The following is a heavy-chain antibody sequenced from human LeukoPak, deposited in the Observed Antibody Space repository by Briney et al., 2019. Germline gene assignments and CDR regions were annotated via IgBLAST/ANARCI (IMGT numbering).Heavy chain of an antibody. Sequence: PGGSLRLSCAASRFTFSSYGMHWVRQAPGKGLEWVAVISYDGSNKYYADSVKGRFTISRDNSKNTLYLQMNSLRAEDTAVYYCAKTTDRPPLWGQGTLVTVSS. CDR2: ISYDGSNK. CDR1: RFTFSSYG. V-gene: IGHV3-30*18. D-gene: IGHD4-11*01. J-gene: IGHJ4*02. CDR3: AKTTDRPPL.